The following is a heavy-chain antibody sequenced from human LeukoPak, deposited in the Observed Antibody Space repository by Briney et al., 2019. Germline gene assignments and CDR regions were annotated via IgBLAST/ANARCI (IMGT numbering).Heavy chain of an antibody. Sequence: KPSETLSLTCTVSGGSISSSTYYWAWIRQPPGKGLEWIGSIYYSGSTYYIPSLKSRVTISVDTSKNQFSLKLSSVTAADTAVYYCARHDAIRPNWFDSWGQGTLVTVSS. V-gene: IGHV4-39*01. CDR3: ARHDAIRPNWFDS. CDR1: GGSISSSTYY. J-gene: IGHJ5*01. CDR2: IYYSGST.